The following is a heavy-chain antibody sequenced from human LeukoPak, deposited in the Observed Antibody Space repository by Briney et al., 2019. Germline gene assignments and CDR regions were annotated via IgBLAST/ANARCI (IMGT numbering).Heavy chain of an antibody. J-gene: IGHJ6*02. Sequence: GGSLRLSCAASGLTFSSYSMHWVRQAPGKGLLWVSRIKSDGSSTNYADSVKGRFTISRDNAKNTLYLQMNSLRAEDTAVYYCARGNSYGLDVWGQGTTVTVSS. CDR3: ARGNSYGLDV. V-gene: IGHV3-74*01. CDR1: GLTFSSYS. CDR2: IKSDGSST.